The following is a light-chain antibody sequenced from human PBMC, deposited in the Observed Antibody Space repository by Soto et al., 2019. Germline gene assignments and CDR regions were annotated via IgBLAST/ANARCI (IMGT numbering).Light chain of an antibody. CDR1: QSVSSY. CDR2: DAS. CDR3: QQRSNWPLYT. J-gene: IGKJ2*01. V-gene: IGKV3-11*01. Sequence: EIVLTQSPATLSLSPGERATLSCRASQSVSSYLDWYQQKPGQAPRLLIYDASNRPTDIPARFSGSGSGTDFTLTSSSLEPEDSAVYYYQQRSNWPLYTFGRGTKLEIK.